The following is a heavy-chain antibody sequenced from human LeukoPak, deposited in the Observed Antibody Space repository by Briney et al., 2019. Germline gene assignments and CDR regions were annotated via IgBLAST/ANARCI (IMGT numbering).Heavy chain of an antibody. Sequence: GESLKISCQGSGYSFTSYWIGWVRQMPGKGLEWMGIIYPGDSDTRYSPSFQGQVTISADKSISTAYLQWSSLKASDTAMYYCAAVRGYSGYDAYYFDYWGQGTLVTVSS. CDR2: IYPGDSDT. CDR3: AAVRGYSGYDAYYFDY. D-gene: IGHD5-12*01. J-gene: IGHJ4*02. V-gene: IGHV5-51*01. CDR1: GYSFTSYW.